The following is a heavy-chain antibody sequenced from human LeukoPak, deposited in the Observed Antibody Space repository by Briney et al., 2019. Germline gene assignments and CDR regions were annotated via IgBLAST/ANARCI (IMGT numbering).Heavy chain of an antibody. V-gene: IGHV3-23*01. CDR2: ISDSGGST. J-gene: IGHJ4*02. CDR3: ARDRGYSCGY. D-gene: IGHD5-18*01. Sequence: PGGSLRLSCAASGFTFSSYAMSWVRQAPGKGLEWVSIISDSGGSTYYADSVKGRFTISRDNSKNTLYLQMNSLRAEDTAVYYCARDRGYSCGYWGQGTLVTVSS. CDR1: GFTFSSYA.